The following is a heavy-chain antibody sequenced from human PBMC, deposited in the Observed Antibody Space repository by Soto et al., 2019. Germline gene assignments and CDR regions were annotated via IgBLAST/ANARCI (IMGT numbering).Heavy chain of an antibody. CDR2: VSSDGNTK. Sequence: QMQLVESGGGVVQPGGSLRLLCAASGFSYNTYAMHWVRQAPGKGLDWVAVVSSDGNTKDYADSVKGRFIISRDNSNNTLYLQMNSLRPKDTAVYYCAKDVRASYYYGMDVWGQGTTVSVSS. CDR3: AKDVRASYYYGMDV. V-gene: IGHV3-30*04. CDR1: GFSYNTYA. J-gene: IGHJ6*02.